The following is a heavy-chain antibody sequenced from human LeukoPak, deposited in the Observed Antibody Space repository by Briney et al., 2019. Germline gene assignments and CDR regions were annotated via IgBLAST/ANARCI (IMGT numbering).Heavy chain of an antibody. Sequence: ASVKVSCKASGYTFTGYYMHWVRQAPGQGLEWMGWINPNSGGTNYAQKFQGRVTMTRDTSISTAYMELSRLRSDDTAVYYCARSSSRYGPRLYYYYMDVWGKGTTVTVSS. CDR3: ARSSSRYGPRLYYYYMDV. CDR2: INPNSGGT. D-gene: IGHD5-18*01. CDR1: GYTFTGYY. J-gene: IGHJ6*03. V-gene: IGHV1-2*02.